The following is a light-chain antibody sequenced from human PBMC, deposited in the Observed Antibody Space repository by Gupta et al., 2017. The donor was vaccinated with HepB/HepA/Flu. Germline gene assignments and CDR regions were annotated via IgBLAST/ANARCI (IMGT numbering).Light chain of an antibody. CDR2: DVS. CDR3: CSYAGSVYV. J-gene: IGLJ1*01. Sequence: QSALTQPPSVSGSPGQSVTISCTGTSSDVGGYNYVSWYQQHPGKAPKLMIFDVSGRPSGVPDRFSGSKSGNTASLTISGLQAEDEADYSCCSYAGSVYVFGTGTKVTVL. CDR1: SSDVGGYNY. V-gene: IGLV2-11*01.